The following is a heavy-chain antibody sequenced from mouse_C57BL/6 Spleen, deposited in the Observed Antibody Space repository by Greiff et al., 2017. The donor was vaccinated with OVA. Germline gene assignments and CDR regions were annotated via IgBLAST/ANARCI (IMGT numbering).Heavy chain of an antibody. CDR2: IYPGSGNT. V-gene: IGHV1-55*01. D-gene: IGHD1-3*01. Sequence: VQLQQPGAELVKPGASVKMSCKASGYTFTSYWITWVKQRPGQGLEWIGDIYPGSGNTNYNEKCKSKATLTVDTSSSTAYMQLSSLTSEDSSVYYCAKSSSWYFDVWGTGTTVTVSS. CDR3: AKSSSWYFDV. J-gene: IGHJ1*03. CDR1: GYTFTSYW.